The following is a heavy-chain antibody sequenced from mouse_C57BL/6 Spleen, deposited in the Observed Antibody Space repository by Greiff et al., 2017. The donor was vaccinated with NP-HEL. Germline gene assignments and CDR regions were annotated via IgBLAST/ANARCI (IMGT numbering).Heavy chain of an antibody. V-gene: IGHV1-4*01. CDR1: GYTFTSYT. CDR2: INPSGGYT. J-gene: IGHJ2*01. Sequence: QVQLQQSGAELARPGASVKMSCKASGYTFTSYTMHWVKQRPGQGLEWIGYINPSGGYTKYNQKFKDKATLNADKSSSTAYMQLSSLTSEDSAVYYCASSRGYGSSFTLFDYRGQGTTLP. CDR3: ASSRGYGSSFTLFDY. D-gene: IGHD1-1*01.